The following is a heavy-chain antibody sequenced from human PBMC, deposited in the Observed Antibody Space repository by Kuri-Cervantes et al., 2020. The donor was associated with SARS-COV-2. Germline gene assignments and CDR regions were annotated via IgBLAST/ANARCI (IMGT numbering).Heavy chain of an antibody. D-gene: IGHD3-16*01. J-gene: IGHJ6*03. V-gene: IGHV3-21*01. CDR1: GFTFDDYA. CDR3: ASLLSGGGAHLYYFHMDA. Sequence: GESLKISCAASGFTFDDYAMHWVRQTPGKGLEWVSSISSSSSQRYYVDSVKGRFTISRDNAKNSLYLQMNSLRAEDTAVYYCASLLSGGGAHLYYFHMDAWGKGTSVTVSS. CDR2: ISSSSSQR.